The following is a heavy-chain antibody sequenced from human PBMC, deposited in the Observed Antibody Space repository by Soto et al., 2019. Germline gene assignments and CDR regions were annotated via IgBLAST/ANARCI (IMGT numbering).Heavy chain of an antibody. Sequence: QVQLVQSGAEVKKPGSSVKVSCKASGGTFSSYTISWVRQAPGQGLEWMGRIIPILGIANYAQKFQGRVTITADKSTSTAYMELSSLRSEDRAVYYCARGRTMVRGVLYYFDYWGQGTLVTVSS. CDR1: GGTFSSYT. CDR3: ARGRTMVRGVLYYFDY. V-gene: IGHV1-69*02. J-gene: IGHJ4*02. D-gene: IGHD3-10*01. CDR2: IIPILGIA.